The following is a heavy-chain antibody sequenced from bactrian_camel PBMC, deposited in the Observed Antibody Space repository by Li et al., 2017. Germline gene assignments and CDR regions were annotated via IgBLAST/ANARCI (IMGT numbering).Heavy chain of an antibody. V-gene: IGHV3S25*01. CDR1: GYTYNRNC. CDR2: IYTGSGNT. Sequence: QLVESGGGSVQAGGSLRLSCAASGYTYNRNCMAWFRQAPGKEREGVARIYTGSGNTYYADSVKGRFTISQDNAKNTVYLRMNSLKPEDTAMYYCAARGPYCYTKLSVRDFTYWGQGTQVTVS. J-gene: IGHJ6*01. D-gene: IGHD2*01. CDR3: AARGPYCYTKLSVRDFTY.